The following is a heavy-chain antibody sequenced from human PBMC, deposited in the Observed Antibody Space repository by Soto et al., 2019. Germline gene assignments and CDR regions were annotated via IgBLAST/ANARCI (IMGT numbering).Heavy chain of an antibody. CDR1: GFTFSSYG. CDR2: IWYDGSNK. CDR3: ARDLEGATAAAGFYFDY. J-gene: IGHJ4*02. V-gene: IGHV3-33*01. D-gene: IGHD6-13*01. Sequence: QVQLVGSGGGVVQPGRSLRLSCAASGFTFSSYGMHWVRQAPGKGLEWVAVIWYDGSNKYYADSVKGRFTISRDNSTNTLYLQLNSMRAEDTAVYYCARDLEGATAAAGFYFDYWGQGTLVTVSS.